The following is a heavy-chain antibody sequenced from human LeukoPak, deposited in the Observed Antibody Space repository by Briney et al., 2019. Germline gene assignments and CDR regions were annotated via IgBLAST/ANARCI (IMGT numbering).Heavy chain of an antibody. CDR1: GFTVSSNY. V-gene: IGHV3-66*01. D-gene: IGHD3-3*01. CDR2: IYSGGST. Sequence: GGSLRLSCAASGFTVSSNYMSWVRQAPGKGLEWVSVIYSGGSTYYADSVKGRFTISRDNSKNTLYLQMNSLRAEDTAVYYCARTLYDFRSGYPRTFDYWGQGTLVTVSS. CDR3: ARTLYDFRSGYPRTFDY. J-gene: IGHJ4*02.